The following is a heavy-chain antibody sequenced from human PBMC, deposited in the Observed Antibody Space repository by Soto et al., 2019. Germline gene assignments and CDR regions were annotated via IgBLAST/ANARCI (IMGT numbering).Heavy chain of an antibody. V-gene: IGHV3-30*18. Sequence: GGSLRLSCAASGFTFSSYGMHWVRQAPGKGLEWVAVISYDGSNKYYADSVKGRFTISRDNSKNTLYLQMNSLRAEDTAVYYCAKDPGVLPPPGDYYYGMDVWGQGTTVTVSS. D-gene: IGHD1-26*01. J-gene: IGHJ6*02. CDR3: AKDPGVLPPPGDYYYGMDV. CDR2: ISYDGSNK. CDR1: GFTFSSYG.